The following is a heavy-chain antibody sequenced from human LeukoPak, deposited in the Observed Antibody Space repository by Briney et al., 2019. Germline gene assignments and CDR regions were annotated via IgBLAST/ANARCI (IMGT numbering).Heavy chain of an antibody. CDR1: GGSISSYY. V-gene: IGHV4-59*08. Sequence: PSETLSLTCTVSGGSISSYYWSWIRQPPGKGLKWIGYIYYSGSTNYNPSLKSRVTISVDTSKNQFSLKLSSVTAADTAVYYCARLAAVAGTVGWFDPWGQGTLVTVSS. CDR3: ARLAAVAGTVGWFDP. CDR2: IYYSGST. J-gene: IGHJ5*02. D-gene: IGHD6-19*01.